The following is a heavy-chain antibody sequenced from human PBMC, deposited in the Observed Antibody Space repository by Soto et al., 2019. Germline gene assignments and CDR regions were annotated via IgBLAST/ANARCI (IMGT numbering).Heavy chain of an antibody. J-gene: IGHJ4*02. CDR3: ARVLGAVDY. V-gene: IGHV3-74*01. Sequence: GGSLRLSCAASGFIFSSYWMHWVRQAPGKGLVRVSRINSDGHSTAYADSVKGRFTITINNAKNTLFLQMDSLRAGDTAVYYCARVLGAVDYWGQGTLVTVSS. CDR2: INSDGHST. CDR1: GFIFSSYW. D-gene: IGHD6-13*01.